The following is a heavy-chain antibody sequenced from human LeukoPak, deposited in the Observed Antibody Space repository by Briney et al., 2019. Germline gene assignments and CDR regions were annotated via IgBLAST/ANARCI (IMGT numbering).Heavy chain of an antibody. CDR3: ARGFVDYYGSGDAFDI. CDR1: GGSISSYY. Sequence: PSETLSLTCTVSGGSISSYYWSWIRQPPGKGLEWIGYIYYSGSTNYNPSLKSRVTISVDTSKNQFSLKLSSVTAADTAVYYCARGFVDYYGSGDAFDIWGQGTMVTVSS. J-gene: IGHJ3*02. CDR2: IYYSGST. D-gene: IGHD3-10*01. V-gene: IGHV4-59*01.